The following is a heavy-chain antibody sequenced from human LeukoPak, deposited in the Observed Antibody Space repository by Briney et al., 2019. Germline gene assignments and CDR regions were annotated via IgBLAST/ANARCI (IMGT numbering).Heavy chain of an antibody. CDR3: AKQTYYDFWSGYSYYFDY. CDR2: ISGSGGST. CDR1: GFTFDDYA. V-gene: IGHV3-23*01. Sequence: GGSLRLSCAASGFTFDDYAMHWVRQAPGKGLEWVSAISGSGGSTYYADSVKGRFTISRDNSKNTLYLQMDSLRAEDTAVYYCAKQTYYDFWSGYSYYFDYWGQGTLVTVSS. J-gene: IGHJ4*02. D-gene: IGHD3-3*01.